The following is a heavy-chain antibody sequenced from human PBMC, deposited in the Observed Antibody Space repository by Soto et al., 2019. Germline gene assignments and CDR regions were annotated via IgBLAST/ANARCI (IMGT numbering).Heavy chain of an antibody. Sequence: EVQILESGGGLVQPGGSLRLSCAASGFTFSSSAMNWVRQAPGKGLEWVSVISASDGNTYYADSVKGRFTISRDNSKNTLYLVMNSLRVEDTAVYYCAKSLNINWKNWFDPWGQGTLVTVSS. D-gene: IGHD1-1*01. J-gene: IGHJ5*02. V-gene: IGHV3-23*01. CDR3: AKSLNINWKNWFDP. CDR1: GFTFSSSA. CDR2: ISASDGNT.